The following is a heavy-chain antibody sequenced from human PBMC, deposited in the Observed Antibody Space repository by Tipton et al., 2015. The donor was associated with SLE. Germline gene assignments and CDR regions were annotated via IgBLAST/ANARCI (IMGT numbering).Heavy chain of an antibody. CDR2: IYYSGST. CDR3: ARFDYSNWDDY. D-gene: IGHD4-11*01. CDR1: GDSINSDGYF. J-gene: IGHJ4*02. V-gene: IGHV4-31*03. Sequence: TLSLTCTVSGDSINSDGYFWTWIRQPPGKGLEWIGYIYYSGSTYYNPSLQSRLTMSVDTSRHQFSLKLTSVTAADTAVYFCARFDYSNWDDYWGQGTLVTVSS.